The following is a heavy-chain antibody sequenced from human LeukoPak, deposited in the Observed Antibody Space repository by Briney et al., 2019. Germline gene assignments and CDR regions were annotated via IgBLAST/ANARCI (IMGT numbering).Heavy chain of an antibody. CDR1: GFTFSSYA. CDR2: VRYDASNK. J-gene: IGHJ4*02. Sequence: PGGSLRLSCAASGFTFSSYAMHWVRQAPGKGLEWVAFVRYDASNKYYADSVKGRFTVSRDNSKNTLYLQMNSLRAEDTAVYYCAKDSTHYRVWDDYDSAGLTYWGQGTLVTVSS. CDR3: AKDSTHYRVWDDYDSAGLTY. D-gene: IGHD3-22*01. V-gene: IGHV3-30*02.